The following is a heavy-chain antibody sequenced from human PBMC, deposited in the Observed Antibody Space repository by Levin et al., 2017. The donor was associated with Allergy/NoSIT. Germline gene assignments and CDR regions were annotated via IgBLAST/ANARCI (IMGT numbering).Heavy chain of an antibody. CDR3: ARDSSRGIAVVAAATGDLDY. V-gene: IGHV3-30*03. J-gene: IGHJ4*02. CDR2: VSYDGNNK. CDR1: GFTFSSHA. Sequence: GGSLRLSCAASGFTFSSHAMHWVRQAPGKGLEWVAVVSYDGNNKYYTDSVNGRFTISRDNSRNTLFLEMNSLRVEDRAVYYCARDSSRGIAVVAAATGDLDYWGQGTLVTVSS. D-gene: IGHD2-15*01.